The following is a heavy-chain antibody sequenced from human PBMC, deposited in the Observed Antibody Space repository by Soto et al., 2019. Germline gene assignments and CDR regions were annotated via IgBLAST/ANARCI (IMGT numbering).Heavy chain of an antibody. D-gene: IGHD3-22*01. CDR1: GLTFSSYA. CDR3: VKRKPAIIVVVAPFGKCYYAFDI. Sequence: PGGSLRLSCAASGLTFSSYAMHWVRQAPGKGLEYVSAISSNGGSKYYADSVKGRFTISRDNSKNTLYLQMSSLRAEDTAVYYCVKRKPAIIVVVAPFGKCYYAFDIWGQVTRVTASS. V-gene: IGHV3-64D*06. CDR2: ISSNGGSK. J-gene: IGHJ3*02.